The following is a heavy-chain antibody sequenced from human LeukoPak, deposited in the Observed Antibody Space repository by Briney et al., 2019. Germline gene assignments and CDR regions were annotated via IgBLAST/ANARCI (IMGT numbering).Heavy chain of an antibody. Sequence: SRTLSLTCTVSGGSLSTGRCYWSWIRQPAGKGLEWIGRIYTSGSTNYNPSLKSRVTISVDTSKNQFFLKLSPMAAADPAGYYCARARLRWRHRDAFDIWGQGTMVTVSS. J-gene: IGHJ3*02. D-gene: IGHD4-23*01. CDR3: ARARLRWRHRDAFDI. CDR2: IYTSGST. CDR1: GGSLSTGRCY. V-gene: IGHV4-61*02.